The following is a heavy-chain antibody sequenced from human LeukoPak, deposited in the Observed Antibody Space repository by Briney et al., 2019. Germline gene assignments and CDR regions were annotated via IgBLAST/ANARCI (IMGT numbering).Heavy chain of an antibody. CDR3: ARDRHRGYWVFDY. D-gene: IGHD2-8*02. V-gene: IGHV3-21*04. CDR2: ISSSSSYI. J-gene: IGHJ4*02. CDR1: GFTFSSYS. Sequence: GGSLRLSCAASGFTFSSYSMNWVRQAPGKGLEWVSSISSSSSYIYYADSVKGRFTISRDNAKNSLYLQMNSLRAEDTAVYYCARDRHRGYWVFDYWGQGTLVTVSS.